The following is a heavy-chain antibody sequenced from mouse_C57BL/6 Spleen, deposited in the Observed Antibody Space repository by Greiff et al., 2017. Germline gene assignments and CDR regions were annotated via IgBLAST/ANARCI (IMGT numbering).Heavy chain of an antibody. D-gene: IGHD3-1*01. CDR3: ARSSVNFDY. CDR2: IYPGDGDT. CDR1: GYAFSSSW. J-gene: IGHJ2*01. V-gene: IGHV1-82*01. Sequence: LVESGPELVKPGASVKISCKASGYAFSSSWMNWVKQRPGKGLEWIGRIYPGDGDTNYNGKLKGKATLTADKSSSTSSMQLSSLTSEDSAVYFCARSSVNFDYWGQGTTLTVSS.